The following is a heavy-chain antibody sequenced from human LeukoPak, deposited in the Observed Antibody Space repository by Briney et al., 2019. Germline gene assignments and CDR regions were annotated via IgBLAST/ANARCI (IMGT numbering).Heavy chain of an antibody. V-gene: IGHV3-30*04. J-gene: IGHJ4*02. CDR3: ARAPSGYYPYFDY. CDR2: ISYDGSNE. CDR1: EFTFSSYT. Sequence: GGSLRLSCAASEFTFSSYTMYWVRQAPGKGLEWVAVISYDGSNEYYADSVKGRFTISRDNSKSTLYLQMNSLRAEDATMYYCARAPSGYYPYFDYWGQGTLVTVSS. D-gene: IGHD3-3*01.